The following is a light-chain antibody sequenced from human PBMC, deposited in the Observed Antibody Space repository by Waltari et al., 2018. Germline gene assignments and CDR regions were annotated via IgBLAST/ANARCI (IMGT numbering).Light chain of an antibody. CDR3: CSYAGSSPHVI. CDR2: GGS. J-gene: IGLJ2*01. V-gene: IGLV2-23*01. Sequence: QSALPQPASVSGSPGQSITISCTGSSSDVGCYKFVSWYQQHPGKAPQLMIYGGSQRPSGVSNRFSGSKSGNTASLTISGLRAEDEADYYCCSYAGSSPHVIFGGGTKLTVL. CDR1: SSDVGCYKF.